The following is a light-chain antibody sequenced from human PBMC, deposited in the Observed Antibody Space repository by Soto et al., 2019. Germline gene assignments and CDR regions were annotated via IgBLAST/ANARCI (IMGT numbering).Light chain of an antibody. CDR3: QSYDSSLSGYV. CDR1: SSNIGAGYD. Sequence: QSVLTQTPSVSGAPGQRVTISCTGSSSNIGAGYDVHWYQQLPGTAPKLLIYANSIRPSGVPDRFSGSKSGTSASLAITGLQAEDEADCYCQSYDSSLSGYVFGTGTKVTVL. J-gene: IGLJ1*01. V-gene: IGLV1-40*01. CDR2: ANS.